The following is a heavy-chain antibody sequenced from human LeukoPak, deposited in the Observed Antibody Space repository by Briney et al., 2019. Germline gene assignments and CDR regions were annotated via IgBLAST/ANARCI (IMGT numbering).Heavy chain of an antibody. CDR2: ISAYNGNT. D-gene: IGHD2-15*01. J-gene: IGHJ5*02. CDR1: GYTFTDYG. Sequence: ASVKVSCKASGYTFTDYGISWVRQAPGQGLEWMGWISAYNGNTNYAQKFQGRVTMTTDTSTSTAYMEPRGLRSDDTAVYYCARDCCSGTCYFFPCGQGTLVTVSS. CDR3: ARDCCSGTCYFFP. V-gene: IGHV1-18*01.